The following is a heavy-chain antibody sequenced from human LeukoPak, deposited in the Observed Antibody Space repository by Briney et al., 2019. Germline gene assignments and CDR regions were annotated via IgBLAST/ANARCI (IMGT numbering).Heavy chain of an antibody. Sequence: SETLSLTCTVSGGSISSGSYYWSWIRQPAGKGLEWIGRIYTSGSTDYNPSLKSRVTISLDTSKNQFSLKLNSVTAADTAVYYCARKGDVWGKGTTVTVSS. V-gene: IGHV4-61*02. J-gene: IGHJ6*04. CDR3: ARKGDV. CDR2: IYTSGST. CDR1: GGSISSGSYY.